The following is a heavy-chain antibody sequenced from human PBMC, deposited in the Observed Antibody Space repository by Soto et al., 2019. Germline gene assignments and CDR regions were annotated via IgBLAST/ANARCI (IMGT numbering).Heavy chain of an antibody. D-gene: IGHD2-2*01. V-gene: IGHV3-48*01. CDR2: ITSSSNTI. J-gene: IGHJ4*02. Sequence: PGGSLRLSCAASGFTFSSYSMNWVRQAPGKGLEWVSYITSSSNTIYYADSVKGRFTISRDYAKNTLYLQMNSLTAEDTAVYYCAYSSTAFDDWGQGTRVTGSP. CDR3: AYSSTAFDD. CDR1: GFTFSSYS.